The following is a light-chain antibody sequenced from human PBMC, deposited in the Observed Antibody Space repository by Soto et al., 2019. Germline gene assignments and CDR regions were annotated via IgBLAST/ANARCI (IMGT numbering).Light chain of an antibody. V-gene: IGLV2-14*03. CDR2: EVS. CDR1: SSDVGGYNY. J-gene: IGLJ3*02. CDR3: TSFTSSSTWV. Sequence: QSALTQPASVSGSPGQSITISCTGTSSDVGGYNYVSWFQQHPGKAPKLKIYEVSNRPSGVSNRFSGSKSGYTASPTISERQAEDEADYYCTSFTSSSTWVFGGGTKLTVL.